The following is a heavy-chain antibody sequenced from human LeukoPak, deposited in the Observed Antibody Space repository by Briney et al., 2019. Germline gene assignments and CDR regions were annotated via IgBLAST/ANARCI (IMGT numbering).Heavy chain of an antibody. CDR2: IYYSGST. CDR3: ARQPVDCSSTSCYSGAVDY. J-gene: IGHJ4*02. CDR1: GGSISSSSYY. V-gene: IGHV4-39*01. D-gene: IGHD2-2*02. Sequence: PSETLSLTCTVSGGSISSSSYYWGWIRQRPGKGLEWIGSIYYSGSTYYNPSLKSRVTISVDTSKNQFSLKLSSVTAADTTVYYCARQPVDCSSTSCYSGAVDYWGQGTLVTVSS.